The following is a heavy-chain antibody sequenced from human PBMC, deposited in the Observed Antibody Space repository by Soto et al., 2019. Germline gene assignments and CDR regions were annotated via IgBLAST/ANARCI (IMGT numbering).Heavy chain of an antibody. Sequence: GGSLRLSCAVSGFTFSSFWMHWVRQAPGEGLVWVSRINTDGSSTSYADSVKGRFTTSRDNAKNTLYLQMNSLRVEDTAMYYCAKRGVDTFGLSYWGQGTLVTVSS. CDR1: GFTFSSFW. CDR3: AKRGVDTFGLSY. J-gene: IGHJ4*02. V-gene: IGHV3-74*01. D-gene: IGHD3-10*01. CDR2: INTDGSST.